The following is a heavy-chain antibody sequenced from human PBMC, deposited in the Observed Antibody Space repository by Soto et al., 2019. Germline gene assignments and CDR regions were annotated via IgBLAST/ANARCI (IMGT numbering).Heavy chain of an antibody. D-gene: IGHD2-21*02. Sequence: QVQLQQWGAGLLKPSETLSLTCAVYGGFVSSGSYYWSWIRQPPGKGLEWIGEMSHSGGTHFNPSLKGRVTISVDTCKNQFSLKMSSVTAADTALYYCARVVLGTATTVVDAFDIWGPGTMVTVSS. CDR1: GGFVSSGSYY. J-gene: IGHJ3*02. V-gene: IGHV4-34*01. CDR3: ARVVLGTATTVVDAFDI. CDR2: MSHSGGT.